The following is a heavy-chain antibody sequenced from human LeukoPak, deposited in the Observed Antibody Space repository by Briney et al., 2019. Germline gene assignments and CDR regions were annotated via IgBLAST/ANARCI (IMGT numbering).Heavy chain of an antibody. J-gene: IGHJ3*02. CDR1: GFTFSSYW. CDR2: IKQDGSEK. CDR3: AKDGTSGAFDI. Sequence: GGSLRLSCAASGFTFSSYWMRWVRQAPGKGLEWVANIKQDGSEKNYVDSVKGRFTISRDNSKNTLYLQMNSLRAGDTAVYYCAKDGTSGAFDIWGQGTMVTVSS. V-gene: IGHV3-7*03. D-gene: IGHD1-26*01.